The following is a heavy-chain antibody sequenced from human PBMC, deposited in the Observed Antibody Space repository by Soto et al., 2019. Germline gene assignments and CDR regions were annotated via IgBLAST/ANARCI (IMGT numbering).Heavy chain of an antibody. CDR2: IYYSGST. J-gene: IGHJ4*02. D-gene: IGHD4-17*01. Sequence: QVQLQESGPGLVKPSETLSLTCTVSGGSISSYYWSWIRQPPGKGLEWIGYIYYSGSTNYNPSLKSRLTISVDTSKNQFSLKLSSVTAADTAVYYCARRRLRSHFDYWGQGTLVTVSS. CDR3: ARRRLRSHFDY. V-gene: IGHV4-59*08. CDR1: GGSISSYY.